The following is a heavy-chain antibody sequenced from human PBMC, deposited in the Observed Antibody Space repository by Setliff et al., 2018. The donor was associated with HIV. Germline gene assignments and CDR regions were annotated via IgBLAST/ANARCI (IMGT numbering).Heavy chain of an antibody. D-gene: IGHD3-10*01. Sequence: PSETLSLTCTLSGGSFGVYRWSWIRQSAGRGLEWIGRIDSSGTTDYKPSLKGRVAISVDTSRNQFSLGVTSVTAADTAVYFCARDRHSSGLGSYGPWGPGILVTVSS. CDR1: GGSFGVYR. CDR2: IDSSGTT. J-gene: IGHJ5*02. V-gene: IGHV4-4*07. CDR3: ARDRHSSGLGSYGP.